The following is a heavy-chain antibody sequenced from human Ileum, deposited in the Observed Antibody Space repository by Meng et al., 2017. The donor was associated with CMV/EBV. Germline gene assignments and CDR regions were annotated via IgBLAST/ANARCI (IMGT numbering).Heavy chain of an antibody. D-gene: IGHD2-15*01. CDR2: ISAFNGNT. J-gene: IGHJ4*02. CDR1: GYTCRDYG. V-gene: IGHV1-18*04. CDR3: ARGVAFDY. Sequence: SGRVSCKATGYTCRDYGVSWVQQAPGQGLEWIGWISAFNGNTDYARSLQGRVTMTTETSTATAFLDLKSLRSNDTAIYYCARGVAFDYWGQGSLVTVSS.